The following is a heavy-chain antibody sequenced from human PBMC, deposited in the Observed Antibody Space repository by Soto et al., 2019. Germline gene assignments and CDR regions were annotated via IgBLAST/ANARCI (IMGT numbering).Heavy chain of an antibody. V-gene: IGHV4-59*08. J-gene: IGHJ6*03. CDR3: ARHDPYAHYYYYYMDF. D-gene: IGHD2-2*01. CDR2: IYYSGST. Sequence: SETLSLTCTVSGGSISSYYWSWIRQPPGKGLEWIGYIYYSGSTNYNPSLKSRVTISVDTSKNQFSLKLSSVTAADTAVYYCARHDPYAHYYYYYMDFWGKGTTVTVSS. CDR1: GGSISSYY.